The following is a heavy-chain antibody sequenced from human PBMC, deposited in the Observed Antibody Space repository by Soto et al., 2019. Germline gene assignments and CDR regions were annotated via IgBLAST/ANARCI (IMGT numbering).Heavy chain of an antibody. CDR3: AILRDDYYGMDV. CDR2: TYYRSKWYN. D-gene: IGHD2-21*02. V-gene: IGHV6-1*01. J-gene: IGHJ6*02. CDR1: GDSVSSNSAA. Sequence: SQTLSLTCAISGDSVSSNSAAWNWIRQSPSRGLEWLGRTYYRSKWYNDYAVSVKSRITINPDTSKNQFSLQLNSVTPEDTAVDDRAILRDDYYGMDVWGQGTTVTVSS.